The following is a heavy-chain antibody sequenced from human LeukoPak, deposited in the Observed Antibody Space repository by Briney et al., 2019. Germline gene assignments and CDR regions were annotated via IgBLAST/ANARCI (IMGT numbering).Heavy chain of an antibody. D-gene: IGHD3-22*01. J-gene: IGHJ4*02. V-gene: IGHV3-23*01. CDR2: ISGSGGST. CDR3: AKDRQYYYDSSGYYGY. Sequence: GGSLRLSCAASGFTFSSYAMSWVRQAPGKGLEWVSAISGSGGSTYYADSVKGRFAISRDNSKNTLYLQMNSLRAEDTAVYCCAKDRQYYYDSSGYYGYWGQGTLVTVSS. CDR1: GFTFSSYA.